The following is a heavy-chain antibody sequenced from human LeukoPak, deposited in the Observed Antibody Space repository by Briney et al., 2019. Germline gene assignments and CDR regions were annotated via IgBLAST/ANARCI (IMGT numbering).Heavy chain of an antibody. CDR2: ISDSGGST. CDR3: ANLHTVSTSVP. J-gene: IGHJ4*02. CDR1: GFTFSTYG. Sequence: PGGSLRLSCAASGFTFSTYGMNWVRQGPGKGLEWGSGISDSGGSTYYADSVKGRFTISRDNSKNTLYLQMDSLRAEDTAIYYCANLHTVSTSVPWGQGTLVTVSS. D-gene: IGHD4-17*01. V-gene: IGHV3-23*01.